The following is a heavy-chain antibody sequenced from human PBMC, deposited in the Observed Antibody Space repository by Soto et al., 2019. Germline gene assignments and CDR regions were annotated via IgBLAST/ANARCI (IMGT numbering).Heavy chain of an antibody. CDR3: AKGLLGGAAS. J-gene: IGHJ3*01. Sequence: QLHLQQWGAGLLTPSETLSLTCAVNGGSLSGYYWSWIRQPPGKGLEWIGEINNRGSTDYTPSLKSRVTISADTSKNQFSLKLSSVTAADTAVYYCAKGLLGGAASWGQGTLVTVSS. CDR1: GGSLSGYY. CDR2: INNRGST. V-gene: IGHV4-34*01. D-gene: IGHD1-26*01.